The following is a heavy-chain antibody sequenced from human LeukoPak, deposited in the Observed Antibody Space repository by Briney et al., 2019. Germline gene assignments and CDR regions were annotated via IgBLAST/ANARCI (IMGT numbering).Heavy chain of an antibody. CDR2: IIPIFGTA. CDR1: GGTFSSYA. V-gene: IGHV1-69*06. Sequence: SVKVSCKASGGTFSSYAISWVRQAPGQGLEWMGGIIPIFGTANYAHKFQGRVTITADKSTSTAYMELSSLRSEDTAVYYCARVRNERTDYYYYGMDVWGKGTTVTVSS. J-gene: IGHJ6*04. CDR3: ARVRNERTDYYYYGMDV. D-gene: IGHD1-1*01.